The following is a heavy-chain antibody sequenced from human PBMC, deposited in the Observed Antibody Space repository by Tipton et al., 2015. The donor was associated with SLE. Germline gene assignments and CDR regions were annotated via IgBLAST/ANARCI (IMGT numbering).Heavy chain of an antibody. CDR3: AREIGSSAWGTFGELDY. D-gene: IGHD3-16*01. J-gene: IGHJ4*02. CDR1: GGSISSYY. CDR2: IYYSGST. Sequence: TLSLTCTVSGGSISSYYWSWIRQPPGKGLEWIGYIYYSGSTNYNPSLKSRVTISVDTSKNQFSLKLSSVTAADKAVYYCAREIGSSAWGTFGELDYWGQGTLVTVSS. V-gene: IGHV4-59*01.